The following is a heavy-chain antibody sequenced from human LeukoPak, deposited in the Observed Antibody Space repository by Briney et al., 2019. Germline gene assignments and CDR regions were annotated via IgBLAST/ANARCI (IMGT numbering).Heavy chain of an antibody. CDR2: IYQSGST. Sequence: SQTLSLTCTVSGGSISSGGYYWSWIRQPPGKGLEWIGYIYQSGSTYYNPSLKSRVTISVDRSKNQFSLKLSSVTAADTAVYYCARVDLTPRNAFDIWGQGTMVTVSS. V-gene: IGHV4-30-2*01. CDR3: ARVDLTPRNAFDI. CDR1: GGSISSGGYY. J-gene: IGHJ3*02.